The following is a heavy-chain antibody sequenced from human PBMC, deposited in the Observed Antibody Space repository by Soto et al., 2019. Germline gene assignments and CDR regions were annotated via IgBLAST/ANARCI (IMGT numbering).Heavy chain of an antibody. CDR3: ARGRAYDYIWGSYPADDY. CDR2: ISAYNGNT. Sequence: QVQLVQSGAEVKKPGASVKVSCKASGYTFTSYGIIWVRQAPGQGLEWMGWISAYNGNTNYAQKLQGRVTMTTDTSTSTAYMELRSLRSDDTAVYYCARGRAYDYIWGSYPADDYWGQGTLVTVSS. V-gene: IGHV1-18*01. J-gene: IGHJ4*02. D-gene: IGHD3-16*02. CDR1: GYTFTSYG.